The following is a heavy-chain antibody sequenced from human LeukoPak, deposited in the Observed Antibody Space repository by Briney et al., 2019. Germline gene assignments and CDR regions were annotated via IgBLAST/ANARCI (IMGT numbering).Heavy chain of an antibody. J-gene: IGHJ4*02. D-gene: IGHD2-15*01. CDR2: IYYSGST. CDR1: GGSISSSSYY. CDR3: ASDLSWYSHFDY. V-gene: IGHV4-39*01. Sequence: SETLSLTCTVSGGSISSSSYYWGWIRQPPGKGLEWIGSIYYSGSTYYNPSLKSRVTISVDTSKNQFSLKLSSVTAADTAVYHCASDLSWYSHFDYWGQGTLVTVSS.